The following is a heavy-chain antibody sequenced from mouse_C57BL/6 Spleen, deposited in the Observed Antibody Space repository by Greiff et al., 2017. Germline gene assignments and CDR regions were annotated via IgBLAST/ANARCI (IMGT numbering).Heavy chain of an antibody. J-gene: IGHJ2*01. V-gene: IGHV7-3*01. D-gene: IGHD1-1*01. CDR1: GFTFTDYY. CDR3: ARSYYYGSYFDY. CDR2: IRNKANGYTT. Sequence: EVQGVESGGGLVQPGGSLSLSCAASGFTFTDYYMSWVRQPPGKALEWLGFIRNKANGYTTEYSASVKGRFTISRDNSQSILYLQMNALRAEDSATYYCARSYYYGSYFDYWGQGTTLTVSS.